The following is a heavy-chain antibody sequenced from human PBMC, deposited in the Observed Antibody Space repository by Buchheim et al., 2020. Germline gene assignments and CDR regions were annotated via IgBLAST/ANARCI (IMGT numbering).Heavy chain of an antibody. CDR1: GFTFTTYA. Sequence: EVQLLESGGGLVQPGGSLRLSCAASGFTFTTYAMSWVRQAPGKGLEWVSIVSGSDTSTYYADSVKGRFTISRDNSKNKVYLQMNSLRAEDTAVYYCAKGPVTFYFDYWGQGTL. CDR2: VSGSDTST. D-gene: IGHD3-16*01. J-gene: IGHJ4*02. CDR3: AKGPVTFYFDY. V-gene: IGHV3-23*01.